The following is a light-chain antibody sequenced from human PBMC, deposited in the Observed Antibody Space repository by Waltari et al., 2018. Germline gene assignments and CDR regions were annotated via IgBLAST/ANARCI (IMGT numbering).Light chain of an antibody. CDR1: SSDVGAYNF. J-gene: IGLJ3*02. CDR3: CSYVGSHTNWV. CDR2: DVS. Sequence: QSALTQPRSVSGSPGQSVTISCTGLSSDVGAYNFVSWYQQHPGKAPKLMIHDVSKRPSGVPDRFSGSKSGNTASLTISGLQAEDEAEYYCCSYVGSHTNWVFGGGTKLTVL. V-gene: IGLV2-11*01.